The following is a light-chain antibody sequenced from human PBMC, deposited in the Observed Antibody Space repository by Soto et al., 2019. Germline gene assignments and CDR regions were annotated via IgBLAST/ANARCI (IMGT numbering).Light chain of an antibody. V-gene: IGKV3-11*01. J-gene: IGKJ4*01. CDR3: QQRSEWPLT. CDR1: QSVSSK. Sequence: EIVLTQSPATLSLSPGERATLSCRASQSVSSKLAWYQHKPGQAPRLLIYDASNRATGIPAGFSGSGSATDFTLTIASLEPEDSAVYFCQQRSEWPLTFGGGTKVDIK. CDR2: DAS.